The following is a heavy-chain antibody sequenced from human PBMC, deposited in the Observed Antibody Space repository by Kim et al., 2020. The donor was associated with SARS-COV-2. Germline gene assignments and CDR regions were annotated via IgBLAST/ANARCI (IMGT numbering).Heavy chain of an antibody. J-gene: IGHJ6*02. CDR1: GFTFSNAW. V-gene: IGHV3-15*01. CDR2: IKSKTDGGTT. D-gene: IGHD6-6*01. Sequence: GGSLRLSCAASGFTFSNAWMSWVRQAPGKGLEWVGRIKSKTDGGTTDYAAPVKGRFTISRDDSKNTLYLQMNSLKTEDTAVYYCTTARIAARPPWAPRYGMDVWGQGTTVTVSS. CDR3: TTARIAARPPWAPRYGMDV.